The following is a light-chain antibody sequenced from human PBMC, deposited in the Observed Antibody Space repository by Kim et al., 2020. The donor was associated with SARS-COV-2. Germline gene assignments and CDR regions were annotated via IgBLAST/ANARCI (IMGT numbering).Light chain of an antibody. CDR3: AAWDDGLNGWV. J-gene: IGLJ3*02. CDR1: SSNVGSNT. Sequence: QSVLTQPPSASGTPGQRVTISCSGSSSNVGSNTVNWYQQLPGTAPKLLISKDNQRPSGVPDRFSGSKSGTSGSLAISGLQSEDEADYYCAAWDDGLNGWVFGGGTKVTVL. V-gene: IGLV1-44*01. CDR2: KDN.